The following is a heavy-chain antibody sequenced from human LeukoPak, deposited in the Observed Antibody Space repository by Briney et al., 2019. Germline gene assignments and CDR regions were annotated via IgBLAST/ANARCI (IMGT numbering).Heavy chain of an antibody. V-gene: IGHV3-53*01. Sequence: PGGSLRLSCAASGFTVSSNYMSWVRQAPGKGLEWVSVIYSGGSTYYADSVKGRFTISRDNSKNTLYLQMNSLRAEDTAVYYCARVPGGGVDAFDIWGQGTMVTVSS. CDR1: GFTVSSNY. D-gene: IGHD2-21*01. J-gene: IGHJ3*02. CDR3: ARVPGGGVDAFDI. CDR2: IYSGGST.